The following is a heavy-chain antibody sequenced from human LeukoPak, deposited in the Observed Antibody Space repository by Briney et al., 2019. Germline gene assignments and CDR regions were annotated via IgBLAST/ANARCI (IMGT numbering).Heavy chain of an antibody. CDR3: ARVRVYCSGGSCYDPMLYYDSSGYHFDY. CDR1: GYTFTSYG. J-gene: IGHJ4*02. Sequence: ASVKVSCKASGYTFTSYGISWVRQAPGQGLEWMGWISAYYGNTNYAQKLQGRVTMTTDTSTSTAYMELRSLRSDDTAVYYCARVRVYCSGGSCYDPMLYYDSSGYHFDYWGQGTLVTVSS. CDR2: ISAYYGNT. D-gene: IGHD2-15*01. V-gene: IGHV1-18*01.